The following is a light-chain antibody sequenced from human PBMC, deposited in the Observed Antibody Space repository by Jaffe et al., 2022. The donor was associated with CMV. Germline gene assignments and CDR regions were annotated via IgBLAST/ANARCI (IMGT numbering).Light chain of an antibody. Sequence: SSELTQDPAVSVALGQTVRITCQGDSLRTFYGSWYQQKPGQAPVLVVYGKNYRPSGIPDRFSGSSSEDTASLTITGAQAEDEADYYCTSRDNSGNLHVVFGGGTKLTVL. V-gene: IGLV3-19*01. CDR3: TSRDNSGNLHVV. J-gene: IGLJ2*01. CDR2: GKN. CDR1: SLRTFY.